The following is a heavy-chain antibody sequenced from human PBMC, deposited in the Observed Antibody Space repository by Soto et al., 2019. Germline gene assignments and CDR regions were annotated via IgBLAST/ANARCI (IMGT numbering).Heavy chain of an antibody. CDR1: GDTISTGGYS. Sequence: SETLSLTCGVSGDTISTGGYSWAWIRQPPGKALEWIGHTYHSGNPYYNPSLKSRVIISVDTSKNQFSLKLSSVTAADTAVYYCARDYSNTNWFDPWGQGTLVTVSS. D-gene: IGHD4-4*01. J-gene: IGHJ5*02. V-gene: IGHV4-30-2*01. CDR2: TYHSGNP. CDR3: ARDYSNTNWFDP.